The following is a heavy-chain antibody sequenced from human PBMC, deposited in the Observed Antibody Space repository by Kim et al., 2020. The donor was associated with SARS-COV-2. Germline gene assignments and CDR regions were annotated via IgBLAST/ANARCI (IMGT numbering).Heavy chain of an antibody. CDR2: IWYDGSNK. D-gene: IGHD6-19*01. CDR1: GFTFSSYG. V-gene: IGHV3-33*06. Sequence: GGSLRLSCAASGFTFSSYGMHWVRQAPGKGLEWVAVIWYDGSNKYYADSVKGRFTISRDNSKNTLYLQMNSLRAEDTAVYYCAKTYSSGWYGHSAFDYWGQGTLVTVSS. CDR3: AKTYSSGWYGHSAFDY. J-gene: IGHJ4*02.